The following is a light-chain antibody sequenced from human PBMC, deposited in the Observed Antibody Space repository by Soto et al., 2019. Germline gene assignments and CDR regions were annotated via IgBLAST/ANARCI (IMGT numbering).Light chain of an antibody. J-gene: IGKJ5*01. V-gene: IGKV3-15*01. CDR3: QQYNSYPYT. CDR1: QGVSSY. Sequence: EIVLTQSPATLSLSPGERATLSCRASQGVSSYLAWYQQKPGQAPRLLIYDASTRATGISARFSGSGSGTEFTLTISNLQPGDFANYYCQQYNSYPYTFGQGTRLEIK. CDR2: DAS.